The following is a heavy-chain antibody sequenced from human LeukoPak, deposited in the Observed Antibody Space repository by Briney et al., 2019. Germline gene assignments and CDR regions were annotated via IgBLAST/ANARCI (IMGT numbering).Heavy chain of an antibody. CDR2: ISAYNGNT. V-gene: IGHV1-18*01. D-gene: IGHD3-9*01. CDR1: GYTFTSYG. CDR3: ARDHYDILSGLDF. Sequence: ASVKVSCKASGYTFTSYGISWVRQAPGQGLEWMGWISAYNGNTNYAQKLQGRVTMTTDTSTSTVYMELRSLRSDDTAVYYCARDHYDILSGLDFWGQGTLVTVSS. J-gene: IGHJ4*02.